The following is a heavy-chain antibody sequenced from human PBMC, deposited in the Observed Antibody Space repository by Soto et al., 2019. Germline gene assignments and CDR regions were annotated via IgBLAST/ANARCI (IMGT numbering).Heavy chain of an antibody. J-gene: IGHJ5*02. CDR2: INQNRNT. CDR1: GGSFSGFY. CDR3: AKSGGKAPKYNWLDP. V-gene: IGHV4-34*01. D-gene: IGHD3-10*01. Sequence: SETLSLTCAVYGGSFSGFYWSWIRQSPGKGLEWIGEINQNRNTKYHPSLESRVTISVGTSKNQFSLKLNSVTAADTAVYYCAKSGGKAPKYNWLDPWGQGTMVTVSS.